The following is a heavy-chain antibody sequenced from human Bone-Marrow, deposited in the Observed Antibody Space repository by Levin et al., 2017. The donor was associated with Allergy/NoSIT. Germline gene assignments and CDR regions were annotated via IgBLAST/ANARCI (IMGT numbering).Heavy chain of an antibody. CDR2: ISGSGGST. Sequence: GESLKISCAASGFTFSSYAMSWVRQAPGKGLEWVSAISGSGGSTYYADSVKGRFTISRDNSKNTLYLQMNSLRAEDTAVYYCAKENPVDYGDYPSFFDYWGQGTLVTVSS. CDR1: GFTFSSYA. D-gene: IGHD4-17*01. CDR3: AKENPVDYGDYPSFFDY. V-gene: IGHV3-23*01. J-gene: IGHJ4*02.